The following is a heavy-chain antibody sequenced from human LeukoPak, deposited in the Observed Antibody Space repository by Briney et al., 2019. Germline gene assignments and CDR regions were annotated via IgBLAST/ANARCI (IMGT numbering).Heavy chain of an antibody. CDR1: GFTFSNYG. Sequence: GGSLRLSCAASGFTFSNYGMHWVRQAPGKGLEWVAFIRYDGSDKYCADSVKGRFTISRDNAKNSLYLQMNSLRAADTAVYYCARGGGAYEYFDWFRYYDFDYWGQGTLVTVSS. V-gene: IGHV3-30*02. D-gene: IGHD3-9*01. CDR2: IRYDGSDK. J-gene: IGHJ4*02. CDR3: ARGGGAYEYFDWFRYYDFDY.